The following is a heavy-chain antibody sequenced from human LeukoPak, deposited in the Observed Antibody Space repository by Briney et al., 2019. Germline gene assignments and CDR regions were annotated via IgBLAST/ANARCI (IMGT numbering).Heavy chain of an antibody. CDR2: ISSSSSYI. V-gene: IGHV3-21*01. J-gene: IGHJ4*02. D-gene: IGHD3-10*01. Sequence: GGSLRLSCAASGFTFSSYSMNWVRQAPGKGLVWVSSISSSSSYIYYADSVKGRFTISRDNAKNSLYLQMNSLRAEDTAVYYCARGALGEIDYWGQGTLVTVSS. CDR3: ARGALGEIDY. CDR1: GFTFSSYS.